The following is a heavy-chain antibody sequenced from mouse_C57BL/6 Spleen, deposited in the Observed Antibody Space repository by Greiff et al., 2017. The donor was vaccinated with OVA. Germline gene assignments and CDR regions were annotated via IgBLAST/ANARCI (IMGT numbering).Heavy chain of an antibody. CDR2: IYPSDSET. CDR1: GYTFTSYW. V-gene: IGHV1-61*01. D-gene: IGHD1-1*01. J-gene: IGHJ2*01. Sequence: QVQLQQPGAELVRPGSSVKLSCKASGYTFTSYWMDWVKQRPGQGLEWIGNIYPSDSETHDNQKFKDKATLTVDKSSSTAYMRLSSLTSEDSAVYYCARSYYYGRGLDYWGQGTTLTVSS. CDR3: ARSYYYGRGLDY.